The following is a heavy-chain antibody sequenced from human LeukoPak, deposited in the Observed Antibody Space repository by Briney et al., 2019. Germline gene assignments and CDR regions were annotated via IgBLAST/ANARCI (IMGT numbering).Heavy chain of an antibody. CDR1: GFTVNSNY. J-gene: IGHJ3*02. CDR3: ARGSRFGEKNI. CDR2: IYSDGGT. V-gene: IGHV3-53*01. D-gene: IGHD3-10*02. Sequence: GGSLRLSCAASGFTVNSNYMSWVRQAPGKGLEWVSVIYSDGGTFYADSVKGRFTISRDNSKNTLYLQMNSLRAEDTAVYYCARGSRFGEKNIWGQGTMVTVSS.